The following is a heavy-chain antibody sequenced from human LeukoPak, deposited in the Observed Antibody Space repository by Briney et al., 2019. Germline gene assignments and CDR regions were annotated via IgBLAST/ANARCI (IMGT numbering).Heavy chain of an antibody. CDR3: AKAVYYDFWSGYFFDY. Sequence: GGSLRLSCAAPGFTFSSYAMSWVRQAPGKGLEWVSAISGSGGSTYYADSVKGRFTISRDNSKNTLYLQMNSLRAEDTAVYYCAKAVYYDFWSGYFFDYWGQGTLVTVSS. V-gene: IGHV3-23*01. D-gene: IGHD3-3*01. J-gene: IGHJ4*02. CDR2: ISGSGGST. CDR1: GFTFSSYA.